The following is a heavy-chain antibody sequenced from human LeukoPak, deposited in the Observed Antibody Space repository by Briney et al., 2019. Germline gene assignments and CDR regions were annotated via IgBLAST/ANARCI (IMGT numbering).Heavy chain of an antibody. CDR2: IYYSGST. V-gene: IGHV4-59*08. Sequence: PSETLSLTCTVSGGSVSTYHWSWIRQSPGKGLEWIASIYYSGSTKYIPSLKSRVTISVDASKNQISLKLSSLTAADTAMYYCARHGFSGYFDYWGQGALVTVSS. CDR1: GGSVSTYH. CDR3: ARHGFSGYFDY. J-gene: IGHJ4*02.